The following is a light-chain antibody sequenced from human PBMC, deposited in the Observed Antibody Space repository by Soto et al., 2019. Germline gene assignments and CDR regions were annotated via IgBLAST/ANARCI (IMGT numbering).Light chain of an antibody. CDR1: QDISKS. Sequence: DVQMTQSPSSLSSSVGDRVTITCQASQDISKSLNWYQQKPEKAPKVLIYDASNVQTGVPSRFSGSGSGTDFTFTISSLQPEDIATYYCQQYENLPLTFGGGTKVDIK. V-gene: IGKV1-33*01. CDR3: QQYENLPLT. J-gene: IGKJ4*01. CDR2: DAS.